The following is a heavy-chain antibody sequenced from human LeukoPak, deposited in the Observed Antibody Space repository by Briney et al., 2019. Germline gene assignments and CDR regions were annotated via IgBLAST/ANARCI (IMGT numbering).Heavy chain of an antibody. CDR3: ARGSDVAFDI. J-gene: IGHJ3*02. V-gene: IGHV4-34*01. CDR2: INHSGST. Sequence: SETLSLTCAVYGGSFSGYYCSWIRQPPGKGLEWIGEINHSGSTNYNPSLKSRVTISVDTSKNQFSLKLSSVTAADTAVYYCARGSDVAFDIWGQGTMVTVSS. CDR1: GGSFSGYY.